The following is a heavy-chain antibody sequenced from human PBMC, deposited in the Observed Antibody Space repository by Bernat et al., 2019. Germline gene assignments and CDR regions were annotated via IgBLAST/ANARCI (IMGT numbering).Heavy chain of an antibody. CDR1: GFTFSSYG. Sequence: QVQLVESGGGVVQPGRSLRLSCAASGFTFSSYGMHWVRQAPGKGLEWVAVISYDGSNKYYADSVKGRFTISRDNSKNTLYLQMNSLRAEDTAVYYCAKRQGRSPLMHYYYGMDVWGQGTTVTVSS. V-gene: IGHV3-30*18. CDR3: AKRQGRSPLMHYYYGMDV. CDR2: ISYDGSNK. J-gene: IGHJ6*02.